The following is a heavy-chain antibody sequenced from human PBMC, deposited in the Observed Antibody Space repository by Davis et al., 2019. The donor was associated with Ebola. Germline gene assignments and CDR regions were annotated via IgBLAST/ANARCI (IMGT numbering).Heavy chain of an antibody. J-gene: IGHJ3*01. CDR1: GYIFTSYD. D-gene: IGHD3-22*01. CDR2: MNPNSGST. CDR3: ARRRWSSSGCIFS. Sequence: AASVKVSCKASGYIFTSYDINWVRQATGQGLEWMGWMNPNSGSTGYARKFQDRVTMTRDTSMNTAYMELSSLRSEDTAVYYCARRRWSSSGCIFSWGQGTMVTVSS. V-gene: IGHV1-8*01.